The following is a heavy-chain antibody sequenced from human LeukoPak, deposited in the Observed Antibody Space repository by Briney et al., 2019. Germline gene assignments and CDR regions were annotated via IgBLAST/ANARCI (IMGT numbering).Heavy chain of an antibody. D-gene: IGHD2-15*01. Sequence: GGSLRLSCAASGFPFSIYTMNWVRQAPGKGLECVSSISGSSNDIYYADSVKGRFTISRDNAKNSLYLQMNSLRAEDTAVYYCATDYYCSGGSCYPPDWGQGTLVTVSS. CDR3: ATDYYCSGGSCYPPD. CDR2: ISGSSNDI. J-gene: IGHJ4*02. CDR1: GFPFSIYT. V-gene: IGHV3-21*01.